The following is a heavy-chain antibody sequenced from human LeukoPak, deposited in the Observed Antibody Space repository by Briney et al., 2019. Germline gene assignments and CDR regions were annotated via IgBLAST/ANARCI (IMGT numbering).Heavy chain of an antibody. V-gene: IGHV1-46*01. CDR1: GYTFTSYY. Sequence: ASVKVSCKASGYTFTSYYMHWVRQAPGQGLEWMGIINPSGGSTSYAQKFQGRVTTTRDTSTSTVYMELSSLRSEDTAVYYCARETHDYSNYGLDYYYYYYMDVWGKGTTVTVSS. D-gene: IGHD4-11*01. CDR3: ARETHDYSNYGLDYYYYYYMDV. J-gene: IGHJ6*03. CDR2: INPSGGST.